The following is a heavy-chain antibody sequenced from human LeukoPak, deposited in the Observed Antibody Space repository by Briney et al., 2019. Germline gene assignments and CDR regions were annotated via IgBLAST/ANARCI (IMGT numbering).Heavy chain of an antibody. CDR1: GYSITELS. D-gene: IGHD3-9*01. Sequence: ASVTVSCKVSGYSITELSTHWVRQAPGKGLEWMGGFDPGSGEIIYEQKFQDRVTMSEDTSTDTAYMELSSLRSEDTALYYCATGTHYDLLPFWGQGTLVTVSS. CDR2: FDPGSGEI. J-gene: IGHJ4*02. CDR3: ATGTHYDLLPF. V-gene: IGHV1-24*01.